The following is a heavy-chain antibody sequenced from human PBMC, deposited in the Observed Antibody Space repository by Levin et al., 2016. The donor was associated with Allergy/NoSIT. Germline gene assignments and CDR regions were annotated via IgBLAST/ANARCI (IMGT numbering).Heavy chain of an antibody. Sequence: WIRQPPGKALEWLARIDWDDDKYYSTSLKTRLTISKDTSKNQVVLTMTNMDPVDTATYYCARTTGYCSSTSCHAIWGPIFPYYYYYYMDVWGKGTTVTVSS. V-gene: IGHV2-70*11. CDR2: IDWDDDK. J-gene: IGHJ6*03. CDR3: ARTTGYCSSTSCHAIWGPIFPYYYYYYMDV. D-gene: IGHD2-2*01.